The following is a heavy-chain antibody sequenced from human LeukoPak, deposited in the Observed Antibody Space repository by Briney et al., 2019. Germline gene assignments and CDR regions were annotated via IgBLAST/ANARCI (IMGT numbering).Heavy chain of an antibody. J-gene: IGHJ4*02. CDR1: GFTVSSNY. CDR2: IYVGGTT. V-gene: IGHV3-53*01. CDR3: AKSRGESRGASNY. Sequence: GGSLRLSCAASGFTVSSNYMSWVRQAPGKGLEWVSGIYVGGTTYYADSVLGRFTISRDDSKNTVYPQMNSLRAEDTAVYYCAKSRGESRGASNYWGQGTLVTVSS. D-gene: IGHD1-26*01.